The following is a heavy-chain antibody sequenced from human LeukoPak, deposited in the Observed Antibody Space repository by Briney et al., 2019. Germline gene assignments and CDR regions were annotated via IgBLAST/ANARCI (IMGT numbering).Heavy chain of an antibody. V-gene: IGHV4-30-2*01. D-gene: IGHD6-19*01. CDR3: ARGYSSGWYNRNNWFDP. CDR2: IYHSGST. CDR1: GGSISSGGYY. J-gene: IGHJ5*02. Sequence: SQTLSLTCTVSGGSISSGGYYWSWIRQPPGKGLEWIGYIYHSGSTYYNPSLKSRVTISVDRSKNQFSLKLSSVTAADTAVYYCARGYSSGWYNRNNWFDPWGQGTLVTVSS.